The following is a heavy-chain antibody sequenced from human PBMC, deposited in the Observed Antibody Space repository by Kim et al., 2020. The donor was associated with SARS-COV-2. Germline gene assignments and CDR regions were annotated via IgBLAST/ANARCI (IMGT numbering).Heavy chain of an antibody. J-gene: IGHJ4*02. D-gene: IGHD6-19*01. V-gene: IGHV3-23*01. CDR3: ANLGIAVAGTFDY. Sequence: YAESVKGRFTISRDNSKNTLYLQMNSLRAEDTAVYYCANLGIAVAGTFDYWGQGTLVTVSS.